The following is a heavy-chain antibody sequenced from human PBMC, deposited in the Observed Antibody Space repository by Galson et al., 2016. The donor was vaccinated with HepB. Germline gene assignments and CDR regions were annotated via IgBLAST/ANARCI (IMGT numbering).Heavy chain of an antibody. Sequence: SVKVSCKASGYIFSNFSMHWVRQAPGQRLEWMGWINGGNGDTRYSQKFQGRITITRDTSATTVYLELSSLTSEDTAVYYCARAPGRRTVRRKGLRLKEEWGESTPINRFDPWGQGTLVTVSS. CDR2: INGGNGDT. D-gene: IGHD3-3*01. CDR1: GYIFSNFS. CDR3: ARAPGRRTVRRKGLRLKEEWGESTPINRFDP. V-gene: IGHV1-3*01. J-gene: IGHJ5*02.